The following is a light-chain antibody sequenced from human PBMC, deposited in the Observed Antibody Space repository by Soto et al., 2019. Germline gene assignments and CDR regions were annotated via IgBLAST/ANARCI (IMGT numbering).Light chain of an antibody. CDR1: SSDIGAYNF. Sequence: QSVLTQPASVSGSPGQSITISCTGTSSDIGAYNFVSWYQQHPGKAPKLMIYEVNNRPSGLSNRFSGSKSGNTASLTISGLQAEDEADYYCQSYGDSLSDFHVFGTGTKLTVL. CDR2: EVN. J-gene: IGLJ1*01. V-gene: IGLV2-14*01. CDR3: QSYGDSLSDFHV.